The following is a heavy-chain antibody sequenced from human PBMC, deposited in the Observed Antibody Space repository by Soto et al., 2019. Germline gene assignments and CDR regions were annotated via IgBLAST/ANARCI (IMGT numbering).Heavy chain of an antibody. Sequence: ASVKVSCKASGSTFSSYATSCVRQAPGQGLEWMGGLIPIFGTASYAQKFQGRVTITADESTNTAYMELSSLRSEVTAVYYCASRDKYYYYSSGSQAEGYYYYYGMDVWGQGTTVTVSS. CDR2: LIPIFGTA. D-gene: IGHD3-22*01. V-gene: IGHV1-69*13. CDR3: ASRDKYYYYSSGSQAEGYYYYYGMDV. J-gene: IGHJ6*02. CDR1: GSTFSSYA.